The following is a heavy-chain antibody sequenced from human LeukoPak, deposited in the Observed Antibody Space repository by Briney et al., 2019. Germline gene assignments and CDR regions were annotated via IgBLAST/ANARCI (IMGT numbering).Heavy chain of an antibody. V-gene: IGHV1-69*13. CDR3: ARLSDCSGGSCYSYYYYGMDV. J-gene: IGHJ6*02. Sequence: SVKVSCKASGGTFSSYAISWVRQAPGQGLEWMGGIIPIFGTANYAQKFRGRVTITADESTSTAYMELSSLRSEDTAVYYCARLSDCSGGSCYSYYYYGMDVWGQGTTVTVSS. CDR2: IIPIFGTA. D-gene: IGHD2-15*01. CDR1: GGTFSSYA.